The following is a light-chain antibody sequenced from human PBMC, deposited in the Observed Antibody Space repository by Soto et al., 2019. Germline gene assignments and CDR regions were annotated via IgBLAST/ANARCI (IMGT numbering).Light chain of an antibody. CDR3: QQRSNWPLT. J-gene: IGKJ4*01. CDR2: ETS. V-gene: IGKV3-11*01. CDR1: QSISGH. Sequence: EIVMTQSPAGLSASPGERATLSCRASQSISGHLAWYQQKVGQRPRLLIYETSNRAADIPARFSGSGSGTDFTLTIASLEPEDFAVYFCQQRSNWPLTFGGGTKVDIK.